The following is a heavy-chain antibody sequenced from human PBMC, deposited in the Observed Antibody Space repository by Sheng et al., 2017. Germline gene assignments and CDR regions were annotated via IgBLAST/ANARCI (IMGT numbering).Heavy chain of an antibody. CDR3: ARDRRGXSGXDAFDF. D-gene: IGHD1-26*01. V-gene: IGHV1-18*01. CDR1: GYTFTTYG. J-gene: IGHJ3*01. CDR2: ITAYNGNT. Sequence: QVQLVQSGAEVMQPGASVKVSCKASGYTFTTYGISWVRQAPGQGLEWMGWITAYNGNTNYAQKLQGRVTMTTDTSTSTAYMELRSLRSDDTAVYYCARDRRGXSGXDAFDFWGQGTMVTVSS.